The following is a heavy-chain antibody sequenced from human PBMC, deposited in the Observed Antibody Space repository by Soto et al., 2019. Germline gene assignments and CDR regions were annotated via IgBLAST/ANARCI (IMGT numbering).Heavy chain of an antibody. D-gene: IGHD1-26*01. CDR1: VFPFGANA. CDR3: ATEMGATQGPFDN. J-gene: IGHJ4*02. CDR2: LSNTGRRT. V-gene: IGHV3-23*01. Sequence: EVQVLESGGGLVQPGGSLRLSCVVSVFPFGANAMSWVRQAPGKGLEWVSGLSNTGRRTPYADSVKGRFNISRDNSENTVYLQMNSLRVEDTAVYYCATEMGATQGPFDNWGQGTLVTVSS.